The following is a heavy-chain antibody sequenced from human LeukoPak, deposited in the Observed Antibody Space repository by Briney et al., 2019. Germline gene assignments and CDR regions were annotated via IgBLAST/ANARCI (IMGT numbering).Heavy chain of an antibody. D-gene: IGHD3-22*01. Sequence: PGGSLRLSCAASGFIFDRYGMTWVRQAPGEGLKWVSSISDSGSRTYYADSVKGRFTVSRDNSKNTAYVQMNSLRAEDTAIYYCAKQESSGSYPYYFDYWGQGTLVTVSS. CDR2: ISDSGSRT. J-gene: IGHJ4*02. CDR1: GFIFDRYG. V-gene: IGHV3-23*01. CDR3: AKQESSGSYPYYFDY.